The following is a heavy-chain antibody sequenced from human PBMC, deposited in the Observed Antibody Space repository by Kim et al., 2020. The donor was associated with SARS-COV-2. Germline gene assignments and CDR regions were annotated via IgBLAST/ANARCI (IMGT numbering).Heavy chain of an antibody. D-gene: IGHD6-13*01. V-gene: IGHV4-39*07. CDR1: GGSISSSSYY. CDR2: IYYSGST. CDR3: ARRERGIRPFDY. J-gene: IGHJ4*02. Sequence: SETLSLTCTVSGGSISSSSYYWGWIRQPPGKGLEWIGSIYYSGSTYYNPSLKSRVTISVDTSKNQFSLKLSSVTAADTAVYYCARRERGIRPFDYWGQGTLVTVSS.